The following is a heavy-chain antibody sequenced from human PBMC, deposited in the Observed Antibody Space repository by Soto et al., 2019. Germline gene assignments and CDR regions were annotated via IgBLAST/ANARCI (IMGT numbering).Heavy chain of an antibody. V-gene: IGHV3-30-3*01. J-gene: IGHJ6*02. CDR2: ISYDVSNK. CDR1: GFTFSSYA. Sequence: ESGGGVVQPGRSLRLSCAASGFTFSSYAMHWVRQAPGKGLEWVAVISYDVSNKYYADSVKGRFTISRDNSKNTLYLQMNSLRAEDTAVYYCARDLSSIVVVVAATSSYYGMEVWGQGTTVTVSS. CDR3: ARDLSSIVVVVAATSSYYGMEV. D-gene: IGHD2-15*01.